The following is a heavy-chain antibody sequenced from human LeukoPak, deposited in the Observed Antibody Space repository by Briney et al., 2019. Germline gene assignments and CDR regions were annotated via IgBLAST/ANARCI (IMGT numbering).Heavy chain of an antibody. CDR3: ARDTAPAGDFDY. Sequence: PGGSLRLSCAASGFTFSSYSMNWVRQAPGTGLEWVSSISSSSSYMYYADSVKGRFTISRDNAKNSLYLQMNSLRAEDTAVYYCARDTAPAGDFDYRGQGTLVTVSS. V-gene: IGHV3-21*01. J-gene: IGHJ4*02. CDR1: GFTFSSYS. CDR2: ISSSSSYM. D-gene: IGHD6-13*01.